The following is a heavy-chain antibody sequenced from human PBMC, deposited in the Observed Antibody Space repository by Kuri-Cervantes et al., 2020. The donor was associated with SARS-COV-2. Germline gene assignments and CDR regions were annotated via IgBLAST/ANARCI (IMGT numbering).Heavy chain of an antibody. CDR1: GFTFSSYS. Sequence: GESLKISCAASGFTFSSYSMNWVRQAPGKGLEWVSSISSSSSYIYYADSVKGRFTISRDNAKNSLYLQMNSLRAEDTAVYYCARDQIAAQNYYYYYGMDVWGQGTTVTVSS. CDR2: ISSSSSYI. CDR3: ARDQIAAQNYYYYYGMDV. V-gene: IGHV3-21*01. J-gene: IGHJ6*02. D-gene: IGHD6-6*01.